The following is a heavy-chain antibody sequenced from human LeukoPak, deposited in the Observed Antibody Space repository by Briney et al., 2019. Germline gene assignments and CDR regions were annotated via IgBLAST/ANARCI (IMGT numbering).Heavy chain of an antibody. Sequence: ASETLSLTCAVYGGSFSGYYWSWIRQPPGKGLEWIGEINHSGSTNYNPSLKSRVTISVDTSKNQFSLKLSSVTAADTAVYYCARFVYDSSGWSYYFDYWGQGTLVTVSS. J-gene: IGHJ4*02. CDR1: GGSFSGYY. V-gene: IGHV4-34*01. CDR3: ARFVYDSSGWSYYFDY. D-gene: IGHD6-19*01. CDR2: INHSGST.